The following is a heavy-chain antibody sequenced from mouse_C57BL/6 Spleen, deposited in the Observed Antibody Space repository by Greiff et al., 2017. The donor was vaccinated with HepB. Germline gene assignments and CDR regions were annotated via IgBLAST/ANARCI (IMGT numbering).Heavy chain of an antibody. CDR2: ISSGGSYT. J-gene: IGHJ4*01. Sequence: EVKLMESGGDLVKPGGSLKLSCAASGFTFSSYGMSWVRQTPDKRLEWVATISSGGSYTYYPDSVKGRFTISRDNAKNTLYLQMSSLKSEDTAMYYCASEGVVASYNAMDYWGQGTSVTVSS. CDR3: ASEGVVASYNAMDY. CDR1: GFTFSSYG. V-gene: IGHV5-6*01. D-gene: IGHD1-1*01.